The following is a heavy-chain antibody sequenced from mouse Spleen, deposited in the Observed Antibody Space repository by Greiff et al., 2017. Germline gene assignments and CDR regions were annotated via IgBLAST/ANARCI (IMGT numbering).Heavy chain of an antibody. CDR2: IDPETGGT. Sequence: VQVVESGAELVRPGASVTLSCKASGYTFTDYEMHWVKQTPVHGLEWIGAIDPETGGTAYNQKFKGKAILTADKSSSTAYMELRSLTSEDSAVYYCTRDYGSVYYYAMDYWGQGTSVTVSS. CDR1: GYTFTDYE. J-gene: IGHJ4*01. CDR3: TRDYGSVYYYAMDY. D-gene: IGHD1-1*01. V-gene: IGHV1-15*01.